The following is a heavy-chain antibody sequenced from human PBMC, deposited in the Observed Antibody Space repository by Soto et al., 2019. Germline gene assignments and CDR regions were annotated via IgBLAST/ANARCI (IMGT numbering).Heavy chain of an antibody. J-gene: IGHJ4*02. Sequence: EVQLVESGGGLVQPGRSLRLSCTASGFTFGDYAMSWVRLAPGKGLEWVGFIRSKAYGGTTEYAASVKGRFTISRDDSKSIAYLQMNSLKTEDTAVYYCTREGARYSFDSSDFDYWGQGTLVTVSS. CDR1: GFTFGDYA. D-gene: IGHD5-18*01. CDR2: IRSKAYGGTT. CDR3: TREGARYSFDSSDFDY. V-gene: IGHV3-49*04.